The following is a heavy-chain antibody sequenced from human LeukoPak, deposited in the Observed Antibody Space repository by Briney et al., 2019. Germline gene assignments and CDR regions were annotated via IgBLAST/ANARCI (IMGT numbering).Heavy chain of an antibody. J-gene: IGHJ5*02. CDR1: GYTFTSYG. V-gene: IGHV1-18*01. CDR3: ARDKVAGDNWFDP. D-gene: IGHD6-19*01. Sequence: ASVKVSCTASGYTFTSYGISWVRQAPGHGLEWMGWISAYNGNTNYAQKLQGRVTMTTDTSTSTAYMELRSLRSDDTAVYYCARDKVAGDNWFDPWGQGTLVTVSS. CDR2: ISAYNGNT.